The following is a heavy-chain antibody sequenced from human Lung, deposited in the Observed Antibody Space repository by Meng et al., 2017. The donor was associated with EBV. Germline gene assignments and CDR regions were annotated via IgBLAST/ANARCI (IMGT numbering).Heavy chain of an antibody. V-gene: IGHV4-30-4*08. CDR1: GASISSAYNY. CDR2: IYYSGST. Sequence: QVQLPESGPRLLEPSQTLSLICTVSGASISSAYNYWTWIRQRPGRGLEWIGYIYYSGSTYYNPSLKSRVTISVDTSKNQFSLKLSSVTAADTAVYYCARGPTTYFDYWGQGTLVTVSS. D-gene: IGHD4-17*01. CDR3: ARGPTTYFDY. J-gene: IGHJ4*02.